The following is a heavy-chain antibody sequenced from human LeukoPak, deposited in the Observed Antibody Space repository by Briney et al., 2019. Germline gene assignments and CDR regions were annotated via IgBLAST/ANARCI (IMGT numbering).Heavy chain of an antibody. Sequence: GASVKVSCKVSGYTLTELSMHWVRQAPGKGLEWMGGFDPEDGETIYAQKFQGRVTMTEDTSTDTAYMELSGLRSEDTAVYYCATLSGYDWKKTYYFDYWGQGTLVTVSS. CDR3: ATLSGYDWKKTYYFDY. V-gene: IGHV1-24*01. J-gene: IGHJ4*02. CDR1: GYTLTELS. D-gene: IGHD5-12*01. CDR2: FDPEDGET.